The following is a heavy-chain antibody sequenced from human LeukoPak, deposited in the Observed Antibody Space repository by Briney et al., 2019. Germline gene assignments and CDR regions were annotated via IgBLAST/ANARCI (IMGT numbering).Heavy chain of an antibody. J-gene: IGHJ4*02. V-gene: IGHV4-39*01. CDR1: GGSISRSDYY. Sequence: PSETLSLTCTVSGGSISRSDYYWGWTRQSPGKGLEWIGNIYYSGNTYYNPSLKSRVAISVDTSKKRFSLKLSSVTAADTAVYYCAKLGSSHTYFDSWGQGTLVTVSS. CDR3: AKLGSSHTYFDS. CDR2: IYYSGNT. D-gene: IGHD6-13*01.